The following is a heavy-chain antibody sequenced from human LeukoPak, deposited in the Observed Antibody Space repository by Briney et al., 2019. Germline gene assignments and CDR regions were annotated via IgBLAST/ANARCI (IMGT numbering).Heavy chain of an antibody. V-gene: IGHV1-2*02. D-gene: IGHD1-1*01. Sequence: GASVKVSCKASGYTFTGYYIHWVRQAPGQGLEWMGWINPQNTGTNYAQKFQDRVTMTRDTSIRTAYMVLIRLKSDDTAVFYCARGGPLEWAPDAFDLWGQGTMATVSS. CDR3: ARGGPLEWAPDAFDL. CDR1: GYTFTGYY. CDR2: INPQNTGT. J-gene: IGHJ3*01.